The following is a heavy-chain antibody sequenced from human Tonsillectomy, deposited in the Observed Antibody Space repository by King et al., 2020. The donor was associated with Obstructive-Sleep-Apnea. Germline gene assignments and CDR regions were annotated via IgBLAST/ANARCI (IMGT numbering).Heavy chain of an antibody. V-gene: IGHV4-31*03. CDR1: GGSISSGGYY. J-gene: IGHJ3*02. D-gene: IGHD3-22*01. CDR2: IYYSGNT. Sequence: VQLQESGPGLVKPSQTLSLTCTVSGGSISSGGYYWSWIRQHPGKGLEWIGYIYYSGNTYYNPPLKSRVTISVDTSKNQFSLKLSSVTAADTAVYYCARRSSGYAFDIWGQGTMVTVSS. CDR3: ARRSSGYAFDI.